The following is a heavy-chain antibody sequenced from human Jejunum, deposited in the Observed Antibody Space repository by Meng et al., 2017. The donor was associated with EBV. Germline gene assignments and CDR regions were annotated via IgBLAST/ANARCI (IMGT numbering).Heavy chain of an antibody. Sequence: QITLKESGPTLVKPTXTLTLTCTFSGFSGTSSGVAVGWLRQPPGKDLVWLALIYWDDDKRYSPSLKSRRTITKDNSKNQVVLTMTNMDPADAATYYCAHKGDGFNYAFNYWGQGTLVTVSS. CDR3: AHKGDGFNYAFNY. CDR1: GFSGTSSGVA. CDR2: IYWDDDK. J-gene: IGHJ4*02. D-gene: IGHD5-24*01. V-gene: IGHV2-5*02.